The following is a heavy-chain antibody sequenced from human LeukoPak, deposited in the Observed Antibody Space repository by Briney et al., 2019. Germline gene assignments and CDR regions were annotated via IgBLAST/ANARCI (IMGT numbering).Heavy chain of an antibody. V-gene: IGHV4-38-2*02. CDR3: ARDDTSDFSWY. J-gene: IGHJ4*02. CDR1: GYSISSGYY. D-gene: IGHD3-22*01. CDR2: IPHSWAT. Sequence: SETLSLTCAVSGYSISSGYYWGWLRQPPGKGLEWIGIIPHSWATSYNPSLKSRVTISVDTSKNQFSLNLTSVTAADTAVYYCARDDTSDFSWYWGQGTLVTVSS.